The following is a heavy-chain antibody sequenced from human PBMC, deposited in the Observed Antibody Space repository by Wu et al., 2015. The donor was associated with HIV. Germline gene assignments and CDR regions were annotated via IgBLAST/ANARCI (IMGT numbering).Heavy chain of an antibody. J-gene: IGHJ4*02. CDR3: AGGGGRTSMDPFDF. Sequence: QVQLVQSGAEVKKPGSSVKVSCKASGGTFSSYALSWVRQAPGQGLEWMGRLIPMYGTADYAHKFQGRVTITADVSTSTAYMDVSSLRSADTAVYYCAGGGGRTSMDPFDFWGQGTLVTVSS. CDR1: GGTFSSYA. CDR2: LIPMYGTA. V-gene: IGHV1-69*12. D-gene: IGHD5-18*01.